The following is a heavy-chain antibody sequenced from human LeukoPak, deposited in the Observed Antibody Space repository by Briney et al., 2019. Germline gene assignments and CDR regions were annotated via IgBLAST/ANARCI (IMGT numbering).Heavy chain of an antibody. J-gene: IGHJ4*02. CDR2: IFYSGST. CDR1: GESLSKYY. Sequence: SETLSLTCAVYGESLSKYYWTWIRQSPGKGLEWIGSIFYSGSTYYNPSLKSRVTISVDTSKTQFSLKLSSVTAADTAAYYCAKQQLVRCFDYWGQGTLVTVSS. V-gene: IGHV4-59*05. D-gene: IGHD6-13*01. CDR3: AKQQLVRCFDY.